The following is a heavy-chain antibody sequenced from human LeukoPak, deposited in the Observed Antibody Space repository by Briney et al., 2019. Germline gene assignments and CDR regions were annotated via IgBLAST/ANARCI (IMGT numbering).Heavy chain of an antibody. Sequence: ASVKVSCKTSGYDFTNYGISWVRQAPGQGLEWMGWISGYNGDTNYAQKFQGRVTLTTDTSTSTAYMEVRGLKSDDTAVYYCARDPCILLVSPDRNWFDPWGQGTLVTVSS. V-gene: IGHV1-18*01. CDR2: ISGYNGDT. CDR1: GYDFTNYG. CDR3: ARDPCILLVSPDRNWFDP. D-gene: IGHD2-8*01. J-gene: IGHJ5*02.